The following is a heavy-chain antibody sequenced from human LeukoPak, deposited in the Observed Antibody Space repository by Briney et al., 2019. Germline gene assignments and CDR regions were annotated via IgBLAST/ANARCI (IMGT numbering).Heavy chain of an antibody. CDR1: GGSISSSCYY. D-gene: IGHD5-18*01. Sequence: SETLSLTCTVSGGSISSSCYYWGWIRQPPGKGLEWIGSIYYSGSTYYNPSLKSRVTISVDTSKNQFSLKLSSVTAADTAVYYCARGRERYSYGYERIGGFDPWGQGTLVTVSS. V-gene: IGHV4-39*07. CDR2: IYYSGST. J-gene: IGHJ5*02. CDR3: ARGRERYSYGYERIGGFDP.